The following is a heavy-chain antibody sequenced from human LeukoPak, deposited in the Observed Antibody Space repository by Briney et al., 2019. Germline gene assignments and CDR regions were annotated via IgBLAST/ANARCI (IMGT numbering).Heavy chain of an antibody. V-gene: IGHV3-21*01. CDR2: ISTTSTYV. CDR3: ARDTYNWNYGYDY. Sequence: GGSLRLSCAASGFPFRSYRMNWVRQAPGKGLEWVSSISTTSTYVYYVDSVKGRFTISRDNAKNSLYLQMNSLRAEDTAVYYCARDTYNWNYGYDYWGQGTLVTVSS. D-gene: IGHD1-7*01. J-gene: IGHJ4*02. CDR1: GFPFRSYR.